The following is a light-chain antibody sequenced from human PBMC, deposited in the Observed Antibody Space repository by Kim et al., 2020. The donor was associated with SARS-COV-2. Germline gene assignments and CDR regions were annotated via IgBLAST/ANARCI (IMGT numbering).Light chain of an antibody. CDR3: QQYGSSPPMYT. Sequence: GGRAPLHCRASQSVSSSYLAWYQQKPGQAPRLLIYGASSRATGIPDRFSGSGSGTDFTLTISRLEPEDFAVYYCQQYGSSPPMYTFGQGTKLEI. J-gene: IGKJ2*01. CDR2: GAS. V-gene: IGKV3-20*01. CDR1: QSVSSSY.